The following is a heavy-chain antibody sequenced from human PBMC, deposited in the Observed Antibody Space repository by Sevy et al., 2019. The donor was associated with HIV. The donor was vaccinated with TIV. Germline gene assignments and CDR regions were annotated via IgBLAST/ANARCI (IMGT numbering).Heavy chain of an antibody. V-gene: IGHV1-2*06. CDR2: INPNSGGT. J-gene: IGHJ4*02. CDR1: GYTFTGYY. Sequence: ASVKVSCKASGYTFTGYYMHWVRQAPGQGLEWMGRINPNSGGTNYAQKFQGRVTMTRDTSFSTAYMELSRLRSDDTAVYYCARDYAGYAASPLDYWGQGTLVTVSS. CDR3: ARDYAGYAASPLDY. D-gene: IGHD5-12*01.